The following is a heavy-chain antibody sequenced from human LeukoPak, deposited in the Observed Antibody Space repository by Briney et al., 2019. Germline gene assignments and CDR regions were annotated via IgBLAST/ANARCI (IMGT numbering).Heavy chain of an antibody. CDR1: GGTFSSYA. J-gene: IGHJ4*02. D-gene: IGHD4-17*01. Sequence: ASVKVSCKASGGTFSSYAISWVRQAPGQGLEWMGWISTQSGNTNYAQKVQGRLTLTTDRSTNTAYMELRSLRPDDTAVYYCARGAYGDKWGQGTMVTVSS. V-gene: IGHV1-18*01. CDR3: ARGAYGDK. CDR2: ISTQSGNT.